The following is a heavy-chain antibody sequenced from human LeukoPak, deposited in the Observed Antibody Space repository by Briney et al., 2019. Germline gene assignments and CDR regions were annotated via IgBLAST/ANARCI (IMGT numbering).Heavy chain of an antibody. CDR3: ARAGPIDY. CDR2: TYSGGST. D-gene: IGHD2-8*02. V-gene: IGHV3-23*01. J-gene: IGHJ4*02. Sequence: GGSLRLSCAASGFTFSSYAMSWVRQAPGKGLEWVSITYSGGSTDYADSVKGRFTISRDNSKNTLYLQMNSLRAEDTAVYYCARAGPIDYWGQGTLLTVSS. CDR1: GFTFSSYA.